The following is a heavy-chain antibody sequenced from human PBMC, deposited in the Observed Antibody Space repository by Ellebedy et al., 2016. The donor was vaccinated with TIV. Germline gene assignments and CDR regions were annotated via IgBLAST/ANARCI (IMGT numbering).Heavy chain of an antibody. J-gene: IGHJ4*02. CDR2: IYPGDSDT. V-gene: IGHV5-51*01. CDR3: ARPAGVTAIDIFDY. D-gene: IGHD2-21*02. Sequence: GGSLRLSCKGSGYSFTSYWIGWVRQMPGKGLEWMGIIYPGDSDTRYSPSFQGQVTISADKSISTAYLQWSSLKASDTAVYYCARPAGVTAIDIFDYWGQGTLVTVSS. CDR1: GYSFTSYW.